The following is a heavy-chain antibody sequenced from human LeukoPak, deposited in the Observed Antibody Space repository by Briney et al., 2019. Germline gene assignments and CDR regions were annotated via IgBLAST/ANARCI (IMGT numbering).Heavy chain of an antibody. Sequence: PGGSLRLSCAASGFTFSSYSMTWVRQAPGKGLEWVSSISSSSYIYYADSVKGRFTISRDNAKNSLYLQMNSLRAEDMAVYYCARVVGATDYWGQGTLVTVSS. CDR2: ISSSSYI. D-gene: IGHD1-26*01. V-gene: IGHV3-21*01. J-gene: IGHJ4*02. CDR1: GFTFSSYS. CDR3: ARVVGATDY.